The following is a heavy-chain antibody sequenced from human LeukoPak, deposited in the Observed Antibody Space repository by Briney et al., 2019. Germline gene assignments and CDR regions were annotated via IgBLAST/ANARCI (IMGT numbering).Heavy chain of an antibody. Sequence: GASVKVSCKASGGTFSSYAISWVRQAPGQGLEWMGGIIPIFGTANYAQKFQGRVTITADESTSTAYMELSSLRSEDTAVYYCASTRYSGNYYFDHWGQGTLVTVSS. J-gene: IGHJ4*02. CDR3: ASTRYSGNYYFDH. D-gene: IGHD5-12*01. CDR2: IIPIFGTA. CDR1: GGTFSSYA. V-gene: IGHV1-69*13.